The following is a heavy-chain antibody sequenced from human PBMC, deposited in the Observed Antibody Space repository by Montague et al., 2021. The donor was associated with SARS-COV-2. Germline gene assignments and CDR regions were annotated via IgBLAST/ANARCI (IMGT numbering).Heavy chain of an antibody. J-gene: IGHJ4*02. CDR3: ARTYAPSAVAVDY. CDR1: GFSLNTSGMC. Sequence: PALVKPTQTLTLTCTFSGFSLNTSGMCVSWIRQPPGRALEWLARIDWDDDKYYSTSLKTRLTISKDTSKNQVVLTMTNMDPVDTATYYFARTYAPSAVAVDYSSEGTLVPVAS. CDR2: IDWDDDK. V-gene: IGHV2-70*11. D-gene: IGHD6-19*01.